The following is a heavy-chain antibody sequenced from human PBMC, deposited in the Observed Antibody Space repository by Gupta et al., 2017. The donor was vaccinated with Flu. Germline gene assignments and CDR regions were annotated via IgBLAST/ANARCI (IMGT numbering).Heavy chain of an antibody. J-gene: IGHJ4*02. V-gene: IGHV3-15*01. CDR2: IKSKIDGGTT. Sequence: EVQLVESGGGLVKTGGSLRLSCAASGFTFNKAWMSWVRQAPGKGLEWLGHIKSKIDGGTTEFAAPVRGRFTISRDYSRNTVFLQMNRLTTEDTAVYFCTKLLVATIRGTPGTDYWGQGVLVTGSS. D-gene: IGHD5-12*01. CDR1: GFTFNKAW. CDR3: TKLLVATIRGTPGTDY.